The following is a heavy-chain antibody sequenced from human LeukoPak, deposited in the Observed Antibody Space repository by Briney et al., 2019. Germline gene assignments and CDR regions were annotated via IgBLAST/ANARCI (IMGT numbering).Heavy chain of an antibody. D-gene: IGHD3-22*01. Sequence: GSLRLSCETSGFTFSHHAMHWVRQAPGKGLEWVAAIWYDGAQKYYADSLRGRCTISRDNSKSTLYLEMNSLRAEDTAVYYCAKDFGGYYYDTSGPDYWGQGALVTVAS. V-gene: IGHV3-33*06. CDR2: IWYDGAQK. CDR3: AKDFGGYYYDTSGPDY. CDR1: GFTFSHHA. J-gene: IGHJ4*02.